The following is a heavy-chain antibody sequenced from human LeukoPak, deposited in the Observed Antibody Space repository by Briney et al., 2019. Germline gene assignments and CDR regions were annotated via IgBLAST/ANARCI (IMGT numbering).Heavy chain of an antibody. Sequence: ASVKVSCKASGYTFTSYGISWVRQAPGQGLEWMGWISAYNGNTNYAQKLQGRVTMTTDTSTSTAYMELRSLRSDDTAVYYCARDGSLSNIVVVVAADNWFDPWGQGTLVTVSS. CDR3: ARDGSLSNIVVVVAADNWFDP. D-gene: IGHD2-15*01. CDR1: GYTFTSYG. J-gene: IGHJ5*02. V-gene: IGHV1-18*01. CDR2: ISAYNGNT.